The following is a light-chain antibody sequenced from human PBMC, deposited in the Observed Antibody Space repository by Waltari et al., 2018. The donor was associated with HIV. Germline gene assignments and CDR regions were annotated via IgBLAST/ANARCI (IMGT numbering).Light chain of an antibody. CDR3: QAWGSSPV. J-gene: IGLJ2*01. V-gene: IGLV3-1*01. CDR1: KLGHKF. CDR2: QDS. Sequence: SYELTQPPSVSVSPGQTASITCSGNKLGHKFVCWYQQRPGQSPVVVMYQDSRRPSGIHERFSGSNSGNTATLTISGTQAMDEADYYCQAWGSSPVFGGGTKLTVL.